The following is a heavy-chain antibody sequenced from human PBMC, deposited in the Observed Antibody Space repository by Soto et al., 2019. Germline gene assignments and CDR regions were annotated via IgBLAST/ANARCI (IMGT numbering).Heavy chain of an antibody. J-gene: IGHJ4*02. V-gene: IGHV4-61*01. CDR2: IYYSGST. CDR1: GGSVSSGSYY. CDR3: ARTAVLRRPVVVAATHRFDY. Sequence: SETLSLTCTVSGGSVSSGSYYWSWIRQPPGKGLEWIGYIYYSGSTNYNPSLKSRVTISVDTSKNQFSLKLSSVTAADTAVYYCARTAVLRRPVVVAATHRFDYWGQGTLVTVSS. D-gene: IGHD2-15*01.